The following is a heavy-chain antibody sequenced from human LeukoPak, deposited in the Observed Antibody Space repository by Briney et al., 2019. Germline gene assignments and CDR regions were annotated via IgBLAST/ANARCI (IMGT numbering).Heavy chain of an antibody. V-gene: IGHV3-23*01. CDR3: AKGGPTGYSSSWYNFDI. Sequence: GGSLRLSCAASGFTFSSYAMSWVRQAPGKGLEWVSAISGSGGSTYYADSVKGRFTISRDNSKNTLYLQMNSLRAEDTAVYYCAKGGPTGYSSSWYNFDIWGQGTMVTVSS. CDR2: ISGSGGST. J-gene: IGHJ3*02. D-gene: IGHD6-13*01. CDR1: GFTFSSYA.